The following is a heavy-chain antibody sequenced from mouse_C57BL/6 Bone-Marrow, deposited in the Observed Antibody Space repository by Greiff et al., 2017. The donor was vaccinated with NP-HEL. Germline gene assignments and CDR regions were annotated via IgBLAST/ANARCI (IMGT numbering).Heavy chain of an antibody. D-gene: IGHD1-1*01. V-gene: IGHV14-4*01. Sequence: VQLQQSGAELVRPGASVKLSCTASGFNIKDDYMHWVKQRPEQGLEWIGWIDPENGDTEYASKFQGKATITADTSSNTASLQLSSLTSEDTAVYYCTGLSSYGEYYFDYGGHGTTLTVSS. CDR3: TGLSSYGEYYFDY. CDR2: IDPENGDT. J-gene: IGHJ2*01. CDR1: GFNIKDDY.